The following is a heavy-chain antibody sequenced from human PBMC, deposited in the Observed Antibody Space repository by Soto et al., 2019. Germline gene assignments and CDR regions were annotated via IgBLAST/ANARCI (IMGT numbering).Heavy chain of an antibody. CDR1: GYTFTSYG. CDR3: ARSYSSSWYNWFDP. D-gene: IGHD6-13*01. V-gene: IGHV1-18*01. CDR2: ISAYNGNT. Sequence: QVQLVQSGAEVKKPGASVKVSCKASGYTFTSYGISWVRQAPGQGLEWMGWISAYNGNTNYAQKLQGRVTMTTDTSTSTAHMELRSLRSAATAVYYCARSYSSSWYNWFDPWGQGTLVTVSS. J-gene: IGHJ5*02.